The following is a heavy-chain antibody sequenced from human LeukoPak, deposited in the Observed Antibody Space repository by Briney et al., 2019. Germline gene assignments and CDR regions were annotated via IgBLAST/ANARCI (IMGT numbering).Heavy chain of an antibody. D-gene: IGHD3-10*01. Sequence: PSETLSLTCAASGGSFSAYYWSWIRQPAGKGLEWIGRIYTSGSTNYNPSLKSRVTMSVDTSKNQFSLKLSSVTAADTAVYYCAGLYYYGSGSSFDYWGQGTLVTVSS. CDR2: IYTSGST. CDR3: AGLYYYGSGSSFDY. J-gene: IGHJ4*02. V-gene: IGHV4-4*07. CDR1: GGSFSAYY.